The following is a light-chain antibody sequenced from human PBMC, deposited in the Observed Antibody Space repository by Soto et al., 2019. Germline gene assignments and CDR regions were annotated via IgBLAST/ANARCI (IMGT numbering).Light chain of an antibody. CDR2: EVS. CDR3: SSNRTTASLV. Sequence: QSVLTQPASVSGSPGQTITISCTGTSSDVGAYNYVSWYQQHPGKAPKLIIYEVSNRPSGVSDRFSGSKSGNTASLTICGLRAADEADYYCSSNRTTASLVFGTGTKVTVL. J-gene: IGLJ1*01. CDR1: SSDVGAYNY. V-gene: IGLV2-14*01.